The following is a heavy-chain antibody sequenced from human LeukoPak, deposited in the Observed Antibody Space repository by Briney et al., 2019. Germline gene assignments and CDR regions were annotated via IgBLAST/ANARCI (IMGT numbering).Heavy chain of an antibody. CDR1: GGSISSSSYL. D-gene: IGHD3-22*01. CDR2: IYHSGST. Sequence: SETLSLTCTVSGGSISSSSYLWGWIRQPPGKGLEWIGSIYHSGSTYYNPSLKSRVTISVDTSKNQFSLKLSSVTAADTAVYYCARVLYYYDSSGYPNWFDPWGQGTLVTVSS. V-gene: IGHV4-39*07. CDR3: ARVLYYYDSSGYPNWFDP. J-gene: IGHJ5*02.